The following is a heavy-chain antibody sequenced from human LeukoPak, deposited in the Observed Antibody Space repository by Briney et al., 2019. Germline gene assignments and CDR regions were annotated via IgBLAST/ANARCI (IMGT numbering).Heavy chain of an antibody. CDR3: ASPVVVPENYYYYGMDV. J-gene: IGHJ6*02. D-gene: IGHD2-2*01. CDR2: INHSGST. Sequence: PSETLSLTCAVYGGSFSGYYWSWIRQPPGKGLEWIGEINHSGSTNYNPSLKSRVTISVDTSKNQFSLKLSSVTAADTAVYYCASPVVVPENYYYYGMDVWGQGTTVTVSS. CDR1: GGSFSGYY. V-gene: IGHV4-34*01.